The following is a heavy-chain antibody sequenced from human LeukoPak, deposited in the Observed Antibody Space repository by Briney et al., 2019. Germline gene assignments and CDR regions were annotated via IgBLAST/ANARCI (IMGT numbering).Heavy chain of an antibody. D-gene: IGHD2-21*01. CDR2: VKGDEIST. J-gene: IGHJ3*02. CDR1: GFTFTDFW. Sequence: PGGSPRLSCAASGFTFTDFWTHWVRQAPGGGLVWVSRVKGDEISTLYADSVKGRFTISRDNAKNTLYLQMNSLRADDTALYYCATGPYSAFEMWGQGTMVTVSS. V-gene: IGHV3-74*01. CDR3: ATGPYSAFEM.